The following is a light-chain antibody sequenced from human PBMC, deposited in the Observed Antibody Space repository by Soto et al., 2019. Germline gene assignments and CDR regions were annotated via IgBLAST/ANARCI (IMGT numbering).Light chain of an antibody. Sequence: TQMTQSPSSVSASVGDRVTITCRASQGISSWLAWYQQKPGKAPKLLISSISILQSGVPSRFSGSGSGTEFTLTIRSVQPEDFATYYCQQANTFPYTFGQGTKLDI. CDR1: QGISSW. CDR3: QQANTFPYT. CDR2: SIS. J-gene: IGKJ2*01. V-gene: IGKV1-12*01.